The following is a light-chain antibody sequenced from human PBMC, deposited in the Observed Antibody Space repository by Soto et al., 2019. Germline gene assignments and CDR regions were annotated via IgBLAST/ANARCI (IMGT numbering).Light chain of an antibody. V-gene: IGLV3-21*02. CDR3: VSYIESSLTHWV. CDR1: NIGRKS. Sequence: SYELTQPPSVSVAPGQTARITCGGSNIGRKSVHWYQQKPGQAPVVVVYDDRDRPSGIPERFSGSNSGNTATLTISRVEAGDEADYYCVSYIESSLTHWVFGGGTKLTVL. CDR2: DDR. J-gene: IGLJ3*02.